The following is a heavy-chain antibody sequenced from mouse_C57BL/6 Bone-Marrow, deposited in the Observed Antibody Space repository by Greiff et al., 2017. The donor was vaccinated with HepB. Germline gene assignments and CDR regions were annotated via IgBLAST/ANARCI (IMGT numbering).Heavy chain of an antibody. CDR3: TTWGIRPY. CDR2: IDPENGDT. CDR1: GFNIKDDY. V-gene: IGHV14-4*01. Sequence: VQLQQSGAELVRPGASVKLSCTAPGFNIKDDYMHWVKQRPEQGLEWIGWIDPENGDTEYASKFQGKATITADTSSNTAYLQLSSLTSEDTAVYYCTTWGIRPYWGQGTLVTVSA. J-gene: IGHJ3*01.